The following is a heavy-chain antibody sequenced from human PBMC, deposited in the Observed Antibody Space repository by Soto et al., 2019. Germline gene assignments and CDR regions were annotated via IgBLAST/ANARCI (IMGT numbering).Heavy chain of an antibody. CDR3: ARQNTAMVDHDAFDI. CDR2: MNPNSGNT. Sequence: ASVKVSCKASGYTFTSYDINWERQATGQGLEWMGWMNPNSGNTGYAQKFQGRVTMTRNTSISTAYMELSSLRSEDTAVYYCARQNTAMVDHDAFDIWGQGTMVTVSS. V-gene: IGHV1-8*01. D-gene: IGHD5-18*01. CDR1: GYTFTSYD. J-gene: IGHJ3*02.